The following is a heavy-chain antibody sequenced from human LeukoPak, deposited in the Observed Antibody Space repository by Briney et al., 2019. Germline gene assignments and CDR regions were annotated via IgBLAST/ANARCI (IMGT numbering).Heavy chain of an antibody. J-gene: IGHJ4*02. CDR2: ISGSGGNT. Sequence: GGSLRLSCAASGFTFSSYAMSWVRQAPGKGLEWVSAISGSGGNTYYADSVKGRSTISRDNSKNTLYLQMNSLRAEDTAVYYCAKAPHFRPRSNYFDYWGQGTLVTVSS. V-gene: IGHV3-23*01. CDR1: GFTFSSYA. D-gene: IGHD4-11*01. CDR3: AKAPHFRPRSNYFDY.